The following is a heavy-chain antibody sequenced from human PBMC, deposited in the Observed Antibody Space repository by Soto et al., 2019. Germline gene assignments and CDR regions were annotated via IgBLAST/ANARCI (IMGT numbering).Heavy chain of an antibody. CDR3: GADSSTYHGNPFDY. J-gene: IGHJ4*02. CDR2: FYYSGIT. Sequence: PSETLSLTCTVSGGSITTGGYYWSWIPQPPGKGLEWIGYFYYSGITNYNPSLKSRVTISVDTSKTQCSLKLRSVTAADAAVYYCGADSSTYHGNPFDYWGQGTLVTVSS. CDR1: GGSITTGGYY. V-gene: IGHV4-61*08. D-gene: IGHD2-2*01.